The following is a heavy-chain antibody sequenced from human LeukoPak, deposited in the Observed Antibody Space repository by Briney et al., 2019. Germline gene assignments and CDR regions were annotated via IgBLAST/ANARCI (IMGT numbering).Heavy chain of an antibody. J-gene: IGHJ4*02. V-gene: IGHV4-39*01. CDR2: WHHSGIT. D-gene: IGHD3-10*01. CDR1: GASIISRNYF. Sequence: PSETLSLTCTVSGASIISRNYFWGWVRQPPGKRLEWIGSWHHSGITDYNPSLKSRVTIVADTSKNQFSLKLASVAAADSAVYFCARQYEFWGQGTLVTVSS. CDR3: ARQYEF.